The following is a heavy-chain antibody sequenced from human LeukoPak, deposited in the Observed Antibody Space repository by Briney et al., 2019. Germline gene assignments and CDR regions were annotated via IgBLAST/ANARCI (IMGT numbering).Heavy chain of an antibody. Sequence: SVKVSCKASGGTFSSYAISWVRQAPGQGLEWMGRIIPIFGTANYAQKFQGRVTITADKSTSTAYMELSSLRSEDTAVYYCARDCDPCVVQQLVRLFPPLDVWGKGTTVTVSS. V-gene: IGHV1-69*06. D-gene: IGHD6-13*01. CDR3: ARDCDPCVVQQLVRLFPPLDV. CDR1: GGTFSSYA. CDR2: IIPIFGTA. J-gene: IGHJ6*04.